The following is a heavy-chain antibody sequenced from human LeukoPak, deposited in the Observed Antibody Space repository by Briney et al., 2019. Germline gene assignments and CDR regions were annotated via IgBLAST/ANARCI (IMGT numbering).Heavy chain of an antibody. CDR2: ISSDGTNK. CDR1: RFTFSIFG. J-gene: IGHJ6*02. CDR3: ARDNVGIRRRYRYYYGMDV. Sequence: PGSSLRLSCAASRFTFSIFGMHWVRQAPGKGLEWVAVISSDGTNKYYADSVKGRFTISRDNSKNTLYLQMNSLRAEDTAVYYCARDNVGIRRRYRYYYGMDVWGQGTTVTVSS. D-gene: IGHD2-2*01. V-gene: IGHV3-30*03.